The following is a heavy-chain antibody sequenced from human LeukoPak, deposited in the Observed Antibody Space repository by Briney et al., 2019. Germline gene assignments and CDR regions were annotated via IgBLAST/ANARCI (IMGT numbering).Heavy chain of an antibody. V-gene: IGHV3-7*01. J-gene: IGHJ6*02. Sequence: PGGSLRLSCAASGFTFSTYWMSWVRQAPGKGLEWVANIKEDGSEKFYVDSVKGRFTISRDNAKNSLYLQMNSLRAEDTAVYYCARAHQPAAALDPGMDVWGQGTTVTVSS. D-gene: IGHD6-13*01. CDR1: GFTFSTYW. CDR3: ARAHQPAAALDPGMDV. CDR2: IKEDGSEK.